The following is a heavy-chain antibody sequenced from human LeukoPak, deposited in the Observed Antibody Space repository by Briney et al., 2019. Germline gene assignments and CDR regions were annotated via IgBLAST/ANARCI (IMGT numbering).Heavy chain of an antibody. J-gene: IGHJ3*02. CDR2: IYYSGST. CDR3: GGGWYDAFDI. CDR1: VGSISSYY. Sequence: SETLSLTCTVSVGSISSYYWSWIRQPPGKGLEWIGYIYYSGSTNYNPSLKSRVTISVDTSKNQFSLKLSSVTAADTAVYSCGGGWYDAFDIWGQGTMVTVSS. V-gene: IGHV4-59*01. D-gene: IGHD6-19*01.